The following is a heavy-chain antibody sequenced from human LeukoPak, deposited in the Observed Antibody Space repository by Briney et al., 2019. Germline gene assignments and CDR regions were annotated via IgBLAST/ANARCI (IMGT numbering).Heavy chain of an antibody. D-gene: IGHD3-22*01. CDR1: GGSISTSNYY. J-gene: IGHJ1*01. CDR2: IYTSGST. V-gene: IGHV4-61*02. CDR3: ASFAYYYDSSGYLEYFQH. Sequence: SETLSLTCTVSGGSISTSNYYWGWIRQPAGKGLEWIGRIYTSGSTNYNPSLKSRVTMSVDTSKNQFSLKLSSVTAADTAVCYCASFAYYYDSSGYLEYFQHWGQGTLVTVSS.